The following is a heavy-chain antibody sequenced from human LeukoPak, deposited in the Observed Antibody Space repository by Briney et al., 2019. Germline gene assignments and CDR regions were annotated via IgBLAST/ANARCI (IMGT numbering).Heavy chain of an antibody. CDR1: GGSISGYY. D-gene: IGHD6-6*01. Sequence: SETLSLTCTVSGGSISGYYWSWIRQPPGKGLEWIAYIYYTGITNYNPSLKSRVTISVDTSKNQFSLRLTSMTAADTAVYYCASLLTVSSSGRDYWGQGTLVTVSS. V-gene: IGHV4-59*01. CDR3: ASLLTVSSSGRDY. J-gene: IGHJ4*02. CDR2: IYYTGIT.